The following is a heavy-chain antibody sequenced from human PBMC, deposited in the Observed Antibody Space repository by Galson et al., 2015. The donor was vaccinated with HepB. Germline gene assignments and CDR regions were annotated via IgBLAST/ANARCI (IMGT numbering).Heavy chain of an antibody. CDR3: AREEDCSGTSCHSV. CDR2: IRSKTYGGTT. J-gene: IGHJ4*02. Sequence: SLRLSCAASGFTFNNAWMSWVRQPPGKGLEWVGFIRSKTYGGTTEHAAAVKGRFTVSRDDSKSIAYLQMSSLRTRDTAVYYCAREEDCSGTSCHSVWGQGTLVTVSS. D-gene: IGHD2-15*01. CDR1: GFTFNNAW. V-gene: IGHV3-49*04.